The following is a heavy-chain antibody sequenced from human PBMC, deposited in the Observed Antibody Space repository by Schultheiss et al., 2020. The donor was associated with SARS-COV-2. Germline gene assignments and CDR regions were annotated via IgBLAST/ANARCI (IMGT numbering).Heavy chain of an antibody. CDR1: GFTFDDYT. J-gene: IGHJ4*02. CDR2: ISWDGGST. Sequence: GESLKISCAASGFTFDDYTMHWVRQAPGKGLEWVSLISWDGGSTYYADSVKGRFTISRDNSKNSLYLQMNSLRTEDTALYYCAKEGYCSGGSCYSDYAADYWGQGTLVTVSS. D-gene: IGHD2-15*01. CDR3: AKEGYCSGGSCYSDYAADY. V-gene: IGHV3-43*01.